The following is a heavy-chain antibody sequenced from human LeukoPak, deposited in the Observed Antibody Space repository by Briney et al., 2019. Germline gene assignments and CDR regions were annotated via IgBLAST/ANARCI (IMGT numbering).Heavy chain of an antibody. Sequence: GGSLTLSCAVSGFTFSSFAMTWVRQAPGKGLEWVSSITGNHGATYNIDSVKGRFTISKDNSQNTLYLQMNSVSAEDTAVYYCAKDPNGNYVGAFDPWGQGTLVTVSS. V-gene: IGHV3-23*01. J-gene: IGHJ5*02. CDR1: GFTFSSFA. CDR2: ITGNHGAT. D-gene: IGHD4-17*01. CDR3: AKDPNGNYVGAFDP.